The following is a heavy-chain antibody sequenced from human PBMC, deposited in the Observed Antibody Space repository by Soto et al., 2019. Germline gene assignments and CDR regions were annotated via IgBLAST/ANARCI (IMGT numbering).Heavy chain of an antibody. Sequence: GGSLRLSCAASGFTFSSYWMSWVRQAPGKGLEWVANIKQDGSEKYYVDSVKGRFTISRDNAKNSLYLQMNSLRAEDTAVYYCAREGLNIVVVPAAALYYYYMDVWGKGTTVTVS. CDR1: GFTFSSYW. V-gene: IGHV3-7*01. D-gene: IGHD2-2*01. J-gene: IGHJ6*03. CDR3: AREGLNIVVVPAAALYYYYMDV. CDR2: IKQDGSEK.